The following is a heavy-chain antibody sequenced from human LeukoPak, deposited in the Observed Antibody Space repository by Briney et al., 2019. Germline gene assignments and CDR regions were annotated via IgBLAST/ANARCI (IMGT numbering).Heavy chain of an antibody. V-gene: IGHV4-38-2*02. CDR3: ARDSSRQLVHYAFDI. D-gene: IGHD6-13*01. CDR2: IYHSGST. CDR1: GYSISSGYY. J-gene: IGHJ3*02. Sequence: PSETLSLTCTVSGYSISSGYYWGWIRQPPGKGLEWIGSIYHSGSTYYNPSLKSRVTISVDTSKNQFSLKLSSVTAADTAVYYCARDSSRQLVHYAFDIWGQGTMVTVSS.